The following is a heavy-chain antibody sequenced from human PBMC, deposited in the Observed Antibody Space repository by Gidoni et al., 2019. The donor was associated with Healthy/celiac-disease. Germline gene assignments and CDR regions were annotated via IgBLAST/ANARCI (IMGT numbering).Heavy chain of an antibody. Sequence: EVQLVESGGGLVQPGGSLRLSCAASGFTFSSYDMHWVRQATGKGLEWVSAIGTAGDTYYPGSVKGRFTISRENAKNSLYLQMNSLRAGDTAVYYCARTASSGWYGGPDAFDIWGQGTMVTVSS. D-gene: IGHD6-19*01. J-gene: IGHJ3*02. CDR2: IGTAGDT. CDR3: ARTASSGWYGGPDAFDI. CDR1: GFTFSSYD. V-gene: IGHV3-13*01.